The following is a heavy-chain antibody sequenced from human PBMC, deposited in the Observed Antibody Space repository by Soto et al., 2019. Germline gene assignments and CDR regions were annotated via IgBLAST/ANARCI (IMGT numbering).Heavy chain of an antibody. CDR1: GGSISSYY. D-gene: IGHD4-4*01. Sequence: SETLSLTCTVSGGSISSYYWSWIRQPPGKGLEWIGYIYYSGSTNYNPSLKSRVTISVDTSKNRFSLKLSSVTAADTAVYYCARRDIYSTYVDYWGQGTLVTVSS. CDR2: IYYSGST. CDR3: ARRDIYSTYVDY. V-gene: IGHV4-59*01. J-gene: IGHJ4*02.